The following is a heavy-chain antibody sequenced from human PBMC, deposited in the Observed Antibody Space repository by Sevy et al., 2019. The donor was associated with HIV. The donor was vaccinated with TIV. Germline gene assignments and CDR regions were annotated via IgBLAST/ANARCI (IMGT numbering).Heavy chain of an antibody. CDR1: GGIFKSYG. CDR2: IIPILNTV. CDR3: ARGGGNGWYYFDY. D-gene: IGHD6-19*01. Sequence: ASVKVSCKASGGIFKSYGISWVRQAPGQGLEWMGGIIPILNTVHYAQKFQGRVTITADESTKTAYMELSRLRSEDTAVYYWARGGGNGWYYFDYWGQETLVTVSS. V-gene: IGHV1-69*13. J-gene: IGHJ4*02.